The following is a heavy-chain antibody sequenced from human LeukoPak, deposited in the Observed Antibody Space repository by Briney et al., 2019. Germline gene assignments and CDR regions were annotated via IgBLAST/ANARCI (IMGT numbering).Heavy chain of an antibody. CDR1: GYTFTSYD. V-gene: IGHV1-8*01. Sequence: ASVKVSCKASGYTFTSYDINWVRQATGRGLEWMGWMNPDSGNTGYAQKFQGRVTMTRNTSISTAYMELSSLRSEDTAVYYCARGLRYCSSTSCPDLDYWGQGTLVTVSS. CDR2: MNPDSGNT. D-gene: IGHD2-2*01. J-gene: IGHJ4*02. CDR3: ARGLRYCSSTSCPDLDY.